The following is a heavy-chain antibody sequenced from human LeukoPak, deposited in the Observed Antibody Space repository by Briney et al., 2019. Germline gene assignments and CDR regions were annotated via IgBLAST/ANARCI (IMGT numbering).Heavy chain of an antibody. D-gene: IGHD4-17*01. Sequence: SETPSLTCAVSADSFSSHYWTWIRQAPGKGLEWIGYISYIGSTNYNPSLKSRVTISIDTSKSQFSLKLSSVTAADTAVYYCARDLVTVTKGFDIWGQGTMVSVSS. V-gene: IGHV4-59*11. CDR2: ISYIGST. J-gene: IGHJ3*02. CDR1: ADSFSSHY. CDR3: ARDLVTVTKGFDI.